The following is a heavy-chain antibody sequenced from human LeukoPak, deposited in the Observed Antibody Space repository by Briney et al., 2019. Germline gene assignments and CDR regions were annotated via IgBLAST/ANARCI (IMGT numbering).Heavy chain of an antibody. Sequence: PSQTLSLTCTVSGGSISSGGYSWSWIRQHPGKGLEWIGYIYYSGSTYYNPSLKSRVTISIDTSKNQFSLKLSSVTAADTAVYYCARTYMTSARFDPWGQGTLVTVSS. CDR3: ARTYMTSARFDP. V-gene: IGHV4-31*03. CDR2: IYYSGST. D-gene: IGHD2-21*02. CDR1: GGSISSGGYS. J-gene: IGHJ5*02.